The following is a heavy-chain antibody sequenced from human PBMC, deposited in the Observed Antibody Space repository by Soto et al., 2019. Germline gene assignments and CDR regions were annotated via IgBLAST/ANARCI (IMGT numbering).Heavy chain of an antibody. V-gene: IGHV4-59*01. CDR3: ARLHGSGSRYYYYGMDV. CDR1: GGSISSYY. Sequence: SETLSLTCTVSGGSISSYYWSWIRQPPGKGLEWIGYIYYSGSTNYNPSLKSRVTISVDTSKNQFSLKLSSVTAADTAVYYCARLHGSGSRYYYYGMDVWGQGTTVTVSS. J-gene: IGHJ6*02. D-gene: IGHD3-10*01. CDR2: IYYSGST.